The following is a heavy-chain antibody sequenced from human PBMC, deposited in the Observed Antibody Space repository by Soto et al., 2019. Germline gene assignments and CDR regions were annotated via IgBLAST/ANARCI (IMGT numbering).Heavy chain of an antibody. CDR2: IWPGDSET. CDR1: GYIFTNYW. J-gene: IGHJ5*02. Sequence: GESLKISCKGSGYIFTNYWIGWVRQVPGKGLEWMGIIWPGDSETRYSPSFQGQVTISVDKSISTAYLQWSSLKASDTAMYYCARHGSIGARQNWFDPWGQGTLVTVSS. V-gene: IGHV5-51*01. D-gene: IGHD6-6*01. CDR3: ARHGSIGARQNWFDP.